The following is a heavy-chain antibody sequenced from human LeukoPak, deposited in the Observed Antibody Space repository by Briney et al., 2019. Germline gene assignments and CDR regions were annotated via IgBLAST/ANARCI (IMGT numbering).Heavy chain of an antibody. V-gene: IGHV3-30-3*01. J-gene: IGHJ4*02. D-gene: IGHD3-22*01. Sequence: GGSLRLSCAASGFTFSSYAMHWVRQAPGKGLEWVAVISYDGSNKYYADSVKGRFTISRDNSKNTLYLQMNSLRAEDTAVYYCARGKAYYYDSSGYYPFDYWGQGTLVTVSS. CDR1: GFTFSSYA. CDR3: ARGKAYYYDSSGYYPFDY. CDR2: ISYDGSNK.